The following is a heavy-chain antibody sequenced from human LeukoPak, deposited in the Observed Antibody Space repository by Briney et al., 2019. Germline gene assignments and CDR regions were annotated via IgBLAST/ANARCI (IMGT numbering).Heavy chain of an antibody. J-gene: IGHJ5*02. CDR1: GYTFTGYY. Sequence: ASVKVSCKASGYTFTGYYMHWVRQAPGQGPEWMGRIDPNDGGTNYAQKFQGRVTMTRDTSISTAYMKLSSLRSDDTAVYYCARGSDSGTPRWFDPWGQGTLVTV. V-gene: IGHV1-2*06. CDR2: IDPNDGGT. CDR3: ARGSDSGTPRWFDP. D-gene: IGHD1-26*01.